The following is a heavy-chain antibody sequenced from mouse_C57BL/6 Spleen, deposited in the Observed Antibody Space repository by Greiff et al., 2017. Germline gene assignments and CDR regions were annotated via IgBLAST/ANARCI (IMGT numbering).Heavy chain of an antibody. J-gene: IGHJ4*01. CDR2: INPNNGGT. Sequence: EVQLQESGPELVKPGASVKMSCKASGYTFTDYNMHWVKQSHGKSLEWIGYINPNNGGTSYNQKFKGKATLTVNKSSSTAYMELRSLTSEDAAVYYCARSWDYYGSSYGAMDYWGQGTSVTVSS. V-gene: IGHV1-22*01. CDR1: GYTFTDYN. D-gene: IGHD1-1*01. CDR3: ARSWDYYGSSYGAMDY.